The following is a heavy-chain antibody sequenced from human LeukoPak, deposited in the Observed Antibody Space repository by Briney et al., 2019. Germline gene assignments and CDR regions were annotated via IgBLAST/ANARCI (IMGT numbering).Heavy chain of an antibody. CDR2: INPNSGDT. D-gene: IGHD4-23*01. CDR1: GYTFTGYY. V-gene: IGHV1-2*02. J-gene: IGHJ4*02. Sequence: GASVKVSCKASGYTFTGYYIHWVRQAPGQGLEWMGWINPNSGDTNYAQKFQGRVTMTRDTSISTAYMELSWLRYDDTAVYYCARVQYGGNSGFDYWGQGTLVTVSS. CDR3: ARVQYGGNSGFDY.